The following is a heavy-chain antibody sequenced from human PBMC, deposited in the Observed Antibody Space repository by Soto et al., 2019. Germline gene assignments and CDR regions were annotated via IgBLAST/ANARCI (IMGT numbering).Heavy chain of an antibody. D-gene: IGHD1-1*01. V-gene: IGHV3-30*18. CDR1: GFTFSSYG. CDR3: AKDRTATGTTSFWGGGVHYYGMDV. J-gene: IGHJ6*02. Sequence: GGSLRLSCAASGFTFSSYGMHWVRQAPGKGLEWVAVISYDGSNKYYADSVKGRFTISRDNSKNTLYLQMNSLRAEDTAVYYCAKDRTATGTTSFWGGGVHYYGMDVWGQGTTVTVSS. CDR2: ISYDGSNK.